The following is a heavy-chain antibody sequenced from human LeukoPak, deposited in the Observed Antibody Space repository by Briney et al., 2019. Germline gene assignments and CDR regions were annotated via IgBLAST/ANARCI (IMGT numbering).Heavy chain of an antibody. CDR3: ARDTNYYGSGSYFS. V-gene: IGHV3-7*05. CDR1: GFTFSSYW. CDR2: IKQDESAK. D-gene: IGHD3-10*01. J-gene: IGHJ4*02. Sequence: PAGSLTLSCAASGFTFSSYWMSWVRQAPGKGLEWVASIKQDESAKYYVDSVKGRFTISSDNAKNSLYLQMNSLRAEDTAVYYCARDTNYYGSGSYFSWGQGPLVSVSS.